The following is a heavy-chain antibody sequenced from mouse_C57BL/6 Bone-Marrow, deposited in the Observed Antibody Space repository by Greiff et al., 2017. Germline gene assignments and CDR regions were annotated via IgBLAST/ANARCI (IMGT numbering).Heavy chain of an antibody. CDR2: VYPYNGGT. CDR1: GFTFTDYY. J-gene: IGHJ3*01. V-gene: IGHV1-36*01. D-gene: IGHD2-12*01. Sequence: VQLQQSGPVLVKPGPSVKISCKASGFTFTDYYMDWVKQSHGKSLEWIGLVYPYNGGTSYNQKFKGKATLTVDTSSSTAYIELNSLTSEYSAVYCCANSYDVAWFAYWGQGTLVTVSA. CDR3: ANSYDVAWFAY.